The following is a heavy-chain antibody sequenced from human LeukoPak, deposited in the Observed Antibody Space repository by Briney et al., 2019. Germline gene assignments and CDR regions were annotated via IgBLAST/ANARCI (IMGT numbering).Heavy chain of an antibody. V-gene: IGHV5-51*01. J-gene: IGHJ6*02. CDR3: ALTHSMYYYDSSGPRGDV. CDR2: IYPSDSDT. D-gene: IGHD3-22*01. Sequence: GESLKISCKGSGYSFTSYWIGWVRQMPGKGLEWMGIIYPSDSDTRYSPSFQDQVTISADKSISTAYLQWSSLKASDTAIYYCALTHSMYYYDSSGPRGDVWGQGTTVTVSS. CDR1: GYSFTSYW.